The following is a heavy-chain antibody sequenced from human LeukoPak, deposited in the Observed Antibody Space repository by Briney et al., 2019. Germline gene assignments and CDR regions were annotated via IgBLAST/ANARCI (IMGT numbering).Heavy chain of an antibody. J-gene: IGHJ4*02. Sequence: PSETLSLTCTVSGGSISSNYWSWIRQPPGKGLEWIGYIYYSGSTNYNPSLKSRVTISVDTSKNQFSLKLSSVTAADTAVYYCAGGITGTTMAYWGQGTLVTVSS. D-gene: IGHD1-7*01. V-gene: IGHV4-59*01. CDR2: IYYSGST. CDR3: AGGITGTTMAY. CDR1: GGSISSNY.